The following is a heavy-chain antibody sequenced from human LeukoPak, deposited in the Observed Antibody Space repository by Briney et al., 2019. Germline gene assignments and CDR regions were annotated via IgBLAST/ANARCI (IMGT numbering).Heavy chain of an antibody. J-gene: IGHJ4*02. CDR1: GGSISSGGYY. CDR2: IYHSGST. D-gene: IGHD1-1*01. Sequence: SQTLSLTCTVSGGSISSGGYYWSWIRQPLGKGLEWIGYIYHSGSTYYNPSLKSRVTISVDRSKNQFSLKLSSVTAADTAVYYCARTRTGTTFDYWGQGTLVTVSS. CDR3: ARTRTGTTFDY. V-gene: IGHV4-30-2*01.